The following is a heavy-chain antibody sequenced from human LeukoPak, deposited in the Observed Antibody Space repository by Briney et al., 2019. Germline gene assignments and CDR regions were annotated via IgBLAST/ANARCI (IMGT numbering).Heavy chain of an antibody. CDR2: ISPRSATI. CDR3: ARVRGPTVTTWYFDL. CDR1: GFTFSTHG. Sequence: GGSLRLSCGASGFTFSTHGMIWVRQAPGKGLEWVSYISPRSATIYYADSVKGRFTISRDDARNSLFLQMHSLRAGDTAVYYCARVRGPTVTTWYFDLWGRGTLVTVSS. V-gene: IGHV3-48*01. D-gene: IGHD4-17*01. J-gene: IGHJ2*01.